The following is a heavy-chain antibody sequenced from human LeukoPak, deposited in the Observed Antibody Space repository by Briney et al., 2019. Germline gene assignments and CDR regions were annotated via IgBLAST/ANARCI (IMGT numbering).Heavy chain of an antibody. CDR2: ISYDGSNK. CDR1: GFTFSSYA. CDR3: ARTCQRGVCRDDGMDV. J-gene: IGHJ6*02. V-gene: IGHV3-30-3*01. Sequence: GGSLRLSCAASGFTFSSYAMHWVRQAPGKGLEWVAVISYDGSNKYYADSVKGRFTISRDNSKNTLYLQMNSLRAEDTAVYYCARTCQRGVCRDDGMDVWGQGTTVTVSS. D-gene: IGHD3-10*01.